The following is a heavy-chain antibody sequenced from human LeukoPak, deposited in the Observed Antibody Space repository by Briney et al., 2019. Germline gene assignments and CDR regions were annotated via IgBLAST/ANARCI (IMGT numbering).Heavy chain of an antibody. D-gene: IGHD2-2*03. CDR3: SRDLGYCSGTTCFNFYYYAMDV. CDR2: VNPNSGDT. J-gene: IGHJ6*02. Sequence: ASVKVSCKASGYTFTDYYINWVRQAPGHGLEWMGWVNPNSGDTNYAQKFQGSVTMTRDTSSSTAYMELSRLRSDDTAVYYCSRDLGYCSGTTCFNFYYYAMDVWGQGTTVTVSS. CDR1: GYTFTDYY. V-gene: IGHV1-2*02.